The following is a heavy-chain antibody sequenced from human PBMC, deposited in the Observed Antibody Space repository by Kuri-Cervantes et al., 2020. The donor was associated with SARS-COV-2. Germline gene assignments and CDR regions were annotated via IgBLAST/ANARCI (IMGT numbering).Heavy chain of an antibody. Sequence: GGSLRLSCAASGFTFSSYAMHWVRQAPGKGLEWVAVIWYDGSNKYYADSVKGRFTTSRDNSKNTLYLQMNSLRAEDTAVYYCARGDYYDSSGYYLHYFDYWGQGTLVTVSS. CDR1: GFTFSSYA. D-gene: IGHD3-22*01. CDR3: ARGDYYDSSGYYLHYFDY. CDR2: IWYDGSNK. V-gene: IGHV3-30*04. J-gene: IGHJ4*02.